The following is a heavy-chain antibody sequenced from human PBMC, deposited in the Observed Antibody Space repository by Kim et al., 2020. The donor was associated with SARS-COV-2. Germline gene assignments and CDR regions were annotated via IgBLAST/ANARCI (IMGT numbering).Heavy chain of an antibody. J-gene: IGHJ3*02. CDR2: MNPNSGNT. D-gene: IGHD3-22*01. Sequence: ASVKVSCKASGYTFTSYDINWVRQATGQGLEWMGWMNPNSGNTGYAQKFQGRVTMTRNTSISTAYMELSSLRSEDTAVYYCASWDYYDSSDPGNAFDIWGQGTMVTVSS. V-gene: IGHV1-8*01. CDR1: GYTFTSYD. CDR3: ASWDYYDSSDPGNAFDI.